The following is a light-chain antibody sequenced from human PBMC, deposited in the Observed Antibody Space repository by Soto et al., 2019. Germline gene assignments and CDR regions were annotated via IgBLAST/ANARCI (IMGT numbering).Light chain of an antibody. V-gene: IGKV3-20*01. Sequence: VLTQSPGTLSVSPGERVTVTCGASQSVTGNYLAWYQQKPGQAPRLLIYGASYRATGIPDRFSGSGSGTDFSLTISRLEPEDFAVYCCQQYGSTPSTFGQGTKVEMK. CDR2: GAS. J-gene: IGKJ1*01. CDR1: QSVTGNY. CDR3: QQYGSTPST.